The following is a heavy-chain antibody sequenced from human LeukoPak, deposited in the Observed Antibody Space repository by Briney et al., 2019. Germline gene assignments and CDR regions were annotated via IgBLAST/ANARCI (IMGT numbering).Heavy chain of an antibody. CDR2: IYPGDSDT. CDR1: GYSFTSYW. J-gene: IGHJ3*02. Sequence: GESLKISCKGSGYSFTSYWIGWVRQMPGKGLEWMGIIYPGDSDTRYSPSFQGQVIISADKSISTAYLQWSSLKASDTAMYYCARGGRVVVIDDAFDIWGQGTMVTVSS. CDR3: ARGGRVVVIDDAFDI. V-gene: IGHV5-51*01. D-gene: IGHD3-22*01.